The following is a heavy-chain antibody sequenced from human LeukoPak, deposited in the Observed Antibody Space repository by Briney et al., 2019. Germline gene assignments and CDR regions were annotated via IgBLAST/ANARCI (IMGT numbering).Heavy chain of an antibody. V-gene: IGHV5-51*01. Sequence: GESLKISCKGSGYRFTNYWIGWVRQIPGKGLELMGSIYPGDSGTRYSPSFQGQVTISADKSITTAYLQWSSLKASDTAKYYCTRQGVYYSDSSAYYYWGQGTLVTVSS. D-gene: IGHD3-22*01. J-gene: IGHJ4*02. CDR3: TRQGVYYSDSSAYYY. CDR2: IYPGDSGT. CDR1: GYRFTNYW.